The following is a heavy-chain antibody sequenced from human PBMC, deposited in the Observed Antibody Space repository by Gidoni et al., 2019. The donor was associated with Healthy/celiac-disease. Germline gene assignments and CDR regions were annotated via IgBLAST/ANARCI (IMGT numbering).Heavy chain of an antibody. D-gene: IGHD2-21*02. V-gene: IGHV1-8*01. Sequence: QLQLVQSGAEVKKPGASVKVSCKASGYTFPSYDITWGRQAHGQGLEWMGWRNPTSGNTGYAQKFQGRVTMTRNTSTSTAYMELSSLRSEYTAAYYCARVRNSKCGGDCPQGYWGQGTLVTVSS. CDR2: RNPTSGNT. J-gene: IGHJ4*02. CDR1: GYTFPSYD. CDR3: ARVRNSKCGGDCPQGY.